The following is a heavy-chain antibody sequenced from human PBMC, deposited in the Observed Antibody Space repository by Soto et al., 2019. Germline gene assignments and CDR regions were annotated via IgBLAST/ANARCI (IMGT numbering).Heavy chain of an antibody. CDR2: INHSGST. J-gene: IGHJ6*03. D-gene: IGHD2-2*01. CDR1: GGSFSGYY. CDR3: ARLRRYCSSTSCAGYYYYMDV. Sequence: PSETLSLTCAVYGGSFSGYYWSWIRQPPGKGLEWIGEINHSGSTNYNPSLKSRVTISVDTSKNQFSLKLSSVTAADTAVYYCARLRRYCSSTSCAGYYYYMDVWGKGTTVTVSS. V-gene: IGHV4-34*01.